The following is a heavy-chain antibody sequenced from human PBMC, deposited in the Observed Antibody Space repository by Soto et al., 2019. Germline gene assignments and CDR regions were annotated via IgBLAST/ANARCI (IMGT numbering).Heavy chain of an antibody. V-gene: IGHV1-46*02. CDR2: IHPSGGST. CDR3: ARVGTISSSWPD. Sequence: ASVKVSCKESRYTFNSYYMQWVRRAPGQGLEWMGIIHPSGGSTSYAQKFQGRVTMTRDTSTSTVYMELSSLRSEDTAVYYCARVGTISSSWPDWGQGTLVTVSS. D-gene: IGHD6-13*01. J-gene: IGHJ4*02. CDR1: RYTFNSYY.